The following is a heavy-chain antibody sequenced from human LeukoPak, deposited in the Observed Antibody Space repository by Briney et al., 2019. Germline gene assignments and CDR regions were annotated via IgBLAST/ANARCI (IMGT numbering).Heavy chain of an antibody. J-gene: IGHJ4*02. CDR1: GGSLSGYY. V-gene: IGHV4-34*01. D-gene: IGHD3-10*01. Sequence: SETLSLTCAVYGGSLSGYYWTWIRQPPGKGLEWIGEIKYSGNTNYNPSLKSRVTISVDTSKNQFSLELRTVTVADTAVYYCARSGYYLNFWSQGTLVTVSS. CDR3: ARSGYYLNF. CDR2: IKYSGNT.